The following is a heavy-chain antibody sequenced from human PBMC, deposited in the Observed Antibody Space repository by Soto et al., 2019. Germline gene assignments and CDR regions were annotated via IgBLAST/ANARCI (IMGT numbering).Heavy chain of an antibody. V-gene: IGHV3-23*01. CDR2: ISGSGGST. D-gene: IGHD1-26*01. CDR3: AKGWVPFEVVGATP. J-gene: IGHJ5*02. CDR1: GFTFSSYS. Sequence: GGSLGLSCAASGFTFSSYSMSWVRQAPGKGLEWVSAISGSGGSTYYADSVKGRFTISRDNSKNTLYLQMNSLRAEDTAVYYCAKGWVPFEVVGATPWGQGTLVTXSS.